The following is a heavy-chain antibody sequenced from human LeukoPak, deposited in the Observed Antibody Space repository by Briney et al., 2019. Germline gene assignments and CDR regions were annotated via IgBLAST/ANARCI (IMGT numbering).Heavy chain of an antibody. Sequence: PGGSLRLSCAASGFAFSNYALSWVRQAPGKGLEWVSGISNSGGSTYYADSMKGRFTISRDNSKNTLYLQMNSLRAEDTALYYCAKDRIRDSSGYYYDAFDIWGQGTMVTVSS. D-gene: IGHD3-22*01. CDR1: GFAFSNYA. CDR2: ISNSGGST. CDR3: AKDRIRDSSGYYYDAFDI. J-gene: IGHJ3*02. V-gene: IGHV3-23*01.